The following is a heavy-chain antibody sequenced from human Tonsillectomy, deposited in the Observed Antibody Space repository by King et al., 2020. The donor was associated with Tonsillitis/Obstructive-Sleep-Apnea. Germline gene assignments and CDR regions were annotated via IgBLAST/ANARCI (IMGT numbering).Heavy chain of an antibody. D-gene: IGHD7-27*01. CDR3: ARASSGSLDY. Sequence: VQLVESGGDLVQPGGSLRLSCAASGFIFSSYWMAWVRQAPGKGLEWVANIKRDGSEKNYVDSVKGRFTMSRDNAKNSLYLQMNSLRVEDTAVYYCARASSGSLDYWGQGILVTVSS. CDR2: IKRDGSEK. CDR1: GFIFSSYW. J-gene: IGHJ4*02. V-gene: IGHV3-7*03.